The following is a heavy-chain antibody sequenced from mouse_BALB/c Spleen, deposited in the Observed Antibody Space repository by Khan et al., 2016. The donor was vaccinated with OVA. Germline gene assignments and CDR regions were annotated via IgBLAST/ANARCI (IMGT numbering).Heavy chain of an antibody. CDR3: ARIYRSDFDY. CDR2: INPHIGET. D-gene: IGHD1-1*01. V-gene: IGHV1-20*02. Sequence: VRLQQSGPELVKPGASVKISCKASGYSFTGYFMNWVMQSHGKSLEWIGRINPHIGETFYNQTFKGKATLTVDEAYSTAHIGLRSLASEDSAVYYGARIYRSDFDYWGQGTTLTVSS. CDR1: GYSFTGYF. J-gene: IGHJ2*01.